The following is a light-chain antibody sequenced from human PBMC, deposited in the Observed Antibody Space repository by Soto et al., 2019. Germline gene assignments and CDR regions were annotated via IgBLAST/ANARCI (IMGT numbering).Light chain of an antibody. J-gene: IGLJ1*01. CDR1: SSNIGSNT. CDR2: SNN. CDR3: AAWDDSLSGSV. V-gene: IGLV1-44*01. Sequence: QSVLTQPPSASGTPGQGVTISCSGSSSNIGSNTVSWYQQLPGTPPKLLAYSNNQRPSGVPVRFSGSKSGTSASLAINGLQWEDEADYYCAAWDDSLSGSVFGTGTKLTVL.